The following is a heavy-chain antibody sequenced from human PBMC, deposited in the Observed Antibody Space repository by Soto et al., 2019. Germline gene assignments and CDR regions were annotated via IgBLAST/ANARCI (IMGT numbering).Heavy chain of an antibody. V-gene: IGHV4-30-4*01. D-gene: IGHD2-21*02. CDR3: ARSTRGGDSY. CDR1: GGSISSGDYY. Sequence: SETLSLTCTVSGGSISSGDYYWSWIRQPPGNGLEWIGYIYYSGSTYYNPSLKSRVTISVDTSKNQFSLKLSSVTAADTAVYYCARSTRGGDSYWGQGTLVTVSS. CDR2: IYYSGST. J-gene: IGHJ4*02.